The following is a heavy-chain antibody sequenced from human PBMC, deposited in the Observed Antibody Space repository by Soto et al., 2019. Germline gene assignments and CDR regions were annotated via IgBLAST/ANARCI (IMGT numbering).Heavy chain of an antibody. Sequence: SETLSLTCTVSGGSISTYYWSWIRQPPGKGLEWIGYMYYTGSTNYNPSLKNRVTISVDTSKNQFSLKLSSVTAADTAVYDCARDESRAGYHDYWGQGTLVTFSS. J-gene: IGHJ4*02. CDR1: GGSISTYY. CDR3: ARDESRAGYHDY. CDR2: MYYTGST. V-gene: IGHV4-59*01. D-gene: IGHD3-9*01.